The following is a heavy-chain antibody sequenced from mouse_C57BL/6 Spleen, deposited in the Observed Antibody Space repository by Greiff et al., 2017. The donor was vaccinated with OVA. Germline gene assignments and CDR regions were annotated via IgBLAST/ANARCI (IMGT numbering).Heavy chain of an antibody. D-gene: IGHD1-1*01. CDR1: GYSITSGYY. CDR2: ISYDGSN. CDR3: ARGLILSYDWYFDV. J-gene: IGHJ1*03. V-gene: IGHV3-6*01. Sequence: DVKLVESGPGLVKPSQSLSLTCSVTGYSITSGYYWNWIRQFPGNKLEWMGYISYDGSNNYNPSLKNRISITRDTSKNQFFLKLNSVTTEDTATYYCARGLILSYDWYFDVWGTGTTVTVSS.